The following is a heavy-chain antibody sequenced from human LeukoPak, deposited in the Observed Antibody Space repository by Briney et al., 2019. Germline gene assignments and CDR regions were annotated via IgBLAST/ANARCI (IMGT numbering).Heavy chain of an antibody. CDR3: ARAVYYYDSSGYYYGVYFDY. Sequence: PSETLSLTCAVSGGSISSGSSAWRWIRQPPGKGLEWIGYIYLSGTTYRNPSLKSRVTISLDRSKHQFSLNLKSVTAADTAVYFCARAVYYYDSSGYYYGVYFDYWGQGTLVTVSP. CDR1: GGSISSGSSA. CDR2: IYLSGTT. J-gene: IGHJ4*02. D-gene: IGHD3-22*01. V-gene: IGHV4-30-2*01.